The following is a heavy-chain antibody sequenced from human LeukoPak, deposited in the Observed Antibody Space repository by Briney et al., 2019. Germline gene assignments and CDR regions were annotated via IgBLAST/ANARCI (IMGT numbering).Heavy chain of an antibody. D-gene: IGHD3-10*01. CDR2: IHPTDGST. Sequence: ASVKVSCKTSGCTFSTYYMHWVRQAPRQGLEWLGIIHPTDGSTSYTQKIQGRVTMTRDTATGTVYLELSSLRSEDTAVYWCARANGGGLDYWGQGTLITVSS. CDR1: GCTFSTYY. V-gene: IGHV1-46*01. J-gene: IGHJ4*02. CDR3: ARANGGGLDY.